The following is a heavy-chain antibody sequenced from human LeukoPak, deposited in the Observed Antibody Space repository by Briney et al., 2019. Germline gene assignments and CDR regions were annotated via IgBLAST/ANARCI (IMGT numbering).Heavy chain of an antibody. V-gene: IGHV4-4*09. CDR3: ARLLGWFDP. J-gene: IGHJ5*02. CDR1: GGSTSTYY. Sequence: SETLSLTCTVSGGSTSTYYRSWIRQPPGKGLEWIGYIYTSGSTNYNPSLKSRVTISVDTSKNQFSLKLSSVTAEDTAVYYCARLLGWFDPWGQGTLVTVSS. CDR2: IYTSGST.